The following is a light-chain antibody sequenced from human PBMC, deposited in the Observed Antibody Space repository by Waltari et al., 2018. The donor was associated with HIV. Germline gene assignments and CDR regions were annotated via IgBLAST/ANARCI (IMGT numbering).Light chain of an antibody. Sequence: EIVLTQSPATLSLSPGEGATLSCKASQNVQTFFAWYQLKPGNVPRPLVYDASTSSTGVPARFSGSGSGTDFTLTISGLESEDVAIYYCQHRDSWPPTFGAGTKVEI. CDR1: QNVQTF. V-gene: IGKV3-11*01. J-gene: IGKJ4*01. CDR2: DAS. CDR3: QHRDSWPPT.